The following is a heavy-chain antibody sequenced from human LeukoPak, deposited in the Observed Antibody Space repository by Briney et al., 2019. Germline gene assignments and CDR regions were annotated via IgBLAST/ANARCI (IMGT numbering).Heavy chain of an antibody. CDR3: ARLIMVRGVIITGYFDY. J-gene: IGHJ4*02. Sequence: PSETLSLTCTVSGGSISSYYWSWIRQPPGKGLEWIGYIYYSGSTNYNPSLKSRVTISVDTSKNQFSLKLSYVTAADTAVYYCARLIMVRGVIITGYFDYWGQGTLVTVSS. V-gene: IGHV4-59*01. CDR1: GGSISSYY. CDR2: IYYSGST. D-gene: IGHD3-10*01.